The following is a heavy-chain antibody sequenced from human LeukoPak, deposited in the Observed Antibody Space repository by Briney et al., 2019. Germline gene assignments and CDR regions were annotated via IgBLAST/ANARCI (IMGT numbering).Heavy chain of an antibody. CDR3: SRETLGMATIS. D-gene: IGHD5-24*01. CDR1: GFTFSSYW. J-gene: IGHJ4*02. V-gene: IGHV3-74*01. Sequence: GGSLRLSCAASGFTFSSYWMHWVRQAPGKGLVWVSRINSDGSSTSYADSVEGRFTISRDNAKNTLYLQMNSLRAEDTAVYYCSRETLGMATISWGLGTLVTVSS. CDR2: INSDGSST.